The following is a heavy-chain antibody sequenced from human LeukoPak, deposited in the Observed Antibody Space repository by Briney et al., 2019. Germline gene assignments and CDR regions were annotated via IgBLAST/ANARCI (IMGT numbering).Heavy chain of an antibody. CDR3: ARIYCDGGGCYWFDP. CDR2: INTSGNT. D-gene: IGHD2-15*01. CDR1: GVSISSYY. V-gene: IGHV4-4*07. J-gene: IGHJ5*02. Sequence: SETLSLTCTLSGVSISSYYWSWLRQAAGKGLEWIGRINTSGNTNYNPSLTSRVSLSVDTSKNQFSLKLSSVTAADTAVYYCARIYCDGGGCYWFDPWGQGTLVTVSS.